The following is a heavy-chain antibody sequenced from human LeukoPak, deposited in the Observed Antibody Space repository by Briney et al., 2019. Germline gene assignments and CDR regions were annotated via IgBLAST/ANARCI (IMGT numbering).Heavy chain of an antibody. D-gene: IGHD3-22*01. CDR3: AREAKYDYDSSGYYPLCY. Sequence: ASVKVSCKASGYTFTSYYMHWVRQAPGQGLEWMGIINPSGGSTSYAQRFQGRVTMTRDTSTSTVYMELSSLRSEDTAVYYCAREAKYDYDSSGYYPLCYWGQGTLVTVSS. CDR2: INPSGGST. CDR1: GYTFTSYY. V-gene: IGHV1-46*01. J-gene: IGHJ4*02.